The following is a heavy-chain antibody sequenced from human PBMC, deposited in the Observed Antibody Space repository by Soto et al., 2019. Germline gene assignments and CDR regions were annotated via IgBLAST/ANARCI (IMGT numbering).Heavy chain of an antibody. V-gene: IGHV1-69*06. Sequence: QVQLVQSGAEVKKPGSSVKVSCKASGGTFSSYAISWVRQAPGQGLEWMGGIIPIFGTANYAQKFQGRVMITADKSTSTAYMELSSLRSEDTAVYYCARDKDPVVGCSSTSCYIWFDPWGQGTLVTVSS. J-gene: IGHJ5*02. CDR1: GGTFSSYA. CDR3: ARDKDPVVGCSSTSCYIWFDP. CDR2: IIPIFGTA. D-gene: IGHD2-2*02.